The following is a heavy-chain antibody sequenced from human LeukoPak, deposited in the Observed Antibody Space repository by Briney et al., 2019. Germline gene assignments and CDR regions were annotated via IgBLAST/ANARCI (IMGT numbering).Heavy chain of an antibody. D-gene: IGHD1-26*01. CDR3: ASAVGAGYYFDY. V-gene: IGHV3-20*04. J-gene: IGHJ4*02. CDR1: GFTLDDYG. CDR2: INWSGSRT. Sequence: PGGSLRLSCAASGFTLDDYGMSWVRQAPGKGLEWVSGINWSGSRTGYADSVKGRFTISRDNAKNSLYLQMNSLRAEDTAFYYCASAVGAGYYFDYWGQGTLVTVPS.